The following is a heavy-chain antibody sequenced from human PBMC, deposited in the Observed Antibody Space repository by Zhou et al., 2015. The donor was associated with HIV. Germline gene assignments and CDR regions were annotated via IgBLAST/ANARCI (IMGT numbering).Heavy chain of an antibody. CDR1: GYTFTSYY. CDR3: ARGMDQDVEVLPADYCFDY. V-gene: IGHV1-46*01. CDR2: INPSGGST. Sequence: QVQLVQSGAEVKKPGASVKVSCKASGYTFTSYYMHWVRQAPGQGLEWMGIINPSGGSTSYAQKFQGRVTISADESTTTAYMELSSLKSDDSAVYYCARGMDQDVEVLPADYCFDYWGQGTRITVSS. J-gene: IGHJ4*02. D-gene: IGHD2-2*01.